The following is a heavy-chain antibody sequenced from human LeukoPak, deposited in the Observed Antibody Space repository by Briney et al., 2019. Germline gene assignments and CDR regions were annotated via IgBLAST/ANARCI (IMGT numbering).Heavy chain of an antibody. Sequence: GGSLRLPFAASEFTFSSYGMHWVRQAPGKGLEWAAVISYDGSNKYYADSVKGRFTISRDNSKNTPYLQMNSLRAEDTAVYYCAKDSAAAAGAFDYWGQGTLVTVSS. V-gene: IGHV3-30*18. CDR3: AKDSAAAAGAFDY. CDR1: EFTFSSYG. J-gene: IGHJ4*02. CDR2: ISYDGSNK. D-gene: IGHD6-13*01.